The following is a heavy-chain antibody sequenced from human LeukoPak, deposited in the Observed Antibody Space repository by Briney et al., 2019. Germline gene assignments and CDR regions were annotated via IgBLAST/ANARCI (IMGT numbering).Heavy chain of an antibody. CDR3: ARKQWLVHYYFDY. Sequence: SETLSLTCAVYGGSFSGHYWTWIRQPPGKGLEWIGEINHSGSTTYNPSLNSRVTISVDTSKNQFSLRLSSVTAADTAVYYCARKQWLVHYYFDYWGHGTLVTVS. CDR1: GGSFSGHY. J-gene: IGHJ4*01. CDR2: INHSGST. D-gene: IGHD6-19*01. V-gene: IGHV4-34*01.